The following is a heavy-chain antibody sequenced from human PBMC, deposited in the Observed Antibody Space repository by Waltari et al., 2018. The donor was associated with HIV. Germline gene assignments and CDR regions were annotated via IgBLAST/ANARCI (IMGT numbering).Heavy chain of an antibody. J-gene: IGHJ5*02. Sequence: EVKLVESGGDLVQPGGSLRLSCEASGFTFSGYWMHWVRQAPGKGLVWVSRISSDGSRTSYVDSVKGRFTISRDNAKNTVYLQMNSLRPEDTAVFYCARGNWNFDWFDPWGQGTLVTVSS. CDR3: ARGNWNFDWFDP. CDR2: ISSDGSRT. V-gene: IGHV3-74*01. D-gene: IGHD1-7*01. CDR1: GFTFSGYW.